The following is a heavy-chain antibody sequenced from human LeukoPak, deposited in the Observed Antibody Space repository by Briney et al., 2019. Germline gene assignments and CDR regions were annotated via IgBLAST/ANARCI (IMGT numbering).Heavy chain of an antibody. D-gene: IGHD3-16*02. CDR2: ISYDGSSK. CDR1: GFTFSSYA. V-gene: IGHV3-30-3*01. CDR3: ARATKSRAVGVWGSYRHNPPPDY. Sequence: PGGSLRLSCAASGFTFSSYAMHWVRQAPGKGLEWVAVISYDGSSKYYADSVKGRFTISRDNSKNTLYLQMNSLRAEDTAVYYCARATKSRAVGVWGSYRHNPPPDYWGQGTLVTVSS. J-gene: IGHJ4*02.